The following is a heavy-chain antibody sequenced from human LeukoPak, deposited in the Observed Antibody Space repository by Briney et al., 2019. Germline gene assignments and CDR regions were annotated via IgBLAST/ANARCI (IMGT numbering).Heavy chain of an antibody. CDR1: GFSLSTSGVG. J-gene: IGHJ4*02. D-gene: IGHD3-10*01. CDR3: AHAPGYYGSGSYFKNGQFDY. V-gene: IGHV2-5*02. CDR2: IYWDDDK. Sequence: SGPTLVKPTQTLTLTRTFSGFSLSTSGVGVGWIRQPPGKALEWLALIYWDDDKRYSPSLKSRLTITKDTSKNQVVLTMTNMDPVDTATYYCAHAPGYYGSGSYFKNGQFDYWGQGTLVTVSS.